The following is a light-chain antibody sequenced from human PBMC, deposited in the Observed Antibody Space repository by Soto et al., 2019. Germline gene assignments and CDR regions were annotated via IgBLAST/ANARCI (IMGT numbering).Light chain of an antibody. J-gene: IGLJ1*01. CDR1: SGDVGTYNR. V-gene: IGLV2-18*02. CDR2: EVS. Sequence: QSALTQPPSVSGSPGQSVTISCTGTSGDVGTYNRVSWFQQPPGTAPKLMIYEVSNRPSGVPDRFSGSKSGSTASLTISGLQAEDEADYYCSSYTSTSTDLFGTGTKVTVL. CDR3: SSYTSTSTDL.